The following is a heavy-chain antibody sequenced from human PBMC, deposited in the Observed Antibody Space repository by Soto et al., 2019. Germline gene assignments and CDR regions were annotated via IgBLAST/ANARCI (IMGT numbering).Heavy chain of an antibody. CDR3: ARTYYDILTGYYGGMDV. D-gene: IGHD3-9*01. Sequence: SETLSLTCTVSGGSISSYYWSWIRQPPGKGLEWIGYIYYSGSTNYNPSLKSRVTISVDTSKNQFSLKLSSVTAADTAVYYCARTYYDILTGYYGGMDVWGQGTTVTVSS. CDR2: IYYSGST. CDR1: GGSISSYY. V-gene: IGHV4-59*01. J-gene: IGHJ6*02.